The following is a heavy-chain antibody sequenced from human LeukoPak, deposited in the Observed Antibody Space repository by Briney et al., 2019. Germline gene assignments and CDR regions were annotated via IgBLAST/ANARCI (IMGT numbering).Heavy chain of an antibody. Sequence: GASVKVSCKASGGTFSSYAISWVRQAPGQGLEWMGRIIPILGITIYAQKFQGRVTMTDTAYMELSSLRSEDTAIYYCATVSGYDAFDIWGQGTMVTVSS. J-gene: IGHJ3*02. CDR3: ATVSGYDAFDI. V-gene: IGHV1-69*04. CDR1: GGTFSSYA. CDR2: IIPILGIT. D-gene: IGHD6-25*01.